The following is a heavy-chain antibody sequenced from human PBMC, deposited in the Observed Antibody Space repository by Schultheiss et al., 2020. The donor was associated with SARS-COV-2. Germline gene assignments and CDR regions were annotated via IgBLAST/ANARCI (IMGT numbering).Heavy chain of an antibody. CDR3: ARGAGAHVY. D-gene: IGHD4/OR15-4a*01. J-gene: IGHJ4*02. Sequence: SETLSLTCAVYGGSFSGCYWSWIRQPPGKGLEWIGEINHSGSTNYNTSLKSRVTISVDTSKNQFSLKLTSMTPADTAVYYCARGAGAHVYWGQGTLVTVSS. CDR2: INHSGST. CDR1: GGSFSGCY. V-gene: IGHV4-34*01.